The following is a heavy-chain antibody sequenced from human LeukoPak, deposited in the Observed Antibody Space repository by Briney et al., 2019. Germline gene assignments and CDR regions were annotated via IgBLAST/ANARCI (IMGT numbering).Heavy chain of an antibody. CDR1: DFSFSAYA. D-gene: IGHD4-17*01. V-gene: IGHV3-23*01. CDR3: AKDRSGGTTTTVMVA. CDR2: ISSSGYNT. Sequence: GGSLRLSCAASDFSFSAYAMNWVRQAPGKGLEWVSAISSSGYNTYYADSVKGRFTIFRDNSESTLYLQMNSLSAEDTALYYCAKDRSGGTTTTVMVAWGQGTLVTVS. J-gene: IGHJ5*02.